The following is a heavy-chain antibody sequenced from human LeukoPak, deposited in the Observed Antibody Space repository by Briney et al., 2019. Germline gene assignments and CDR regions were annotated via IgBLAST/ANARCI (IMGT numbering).Heavy chain of an antibody. V-gene: IGHV4-34*01. CDR3: ARGYVWGSYYFDY. J-gene: IGHJ4*02. CDR2: INHSGST. CDR1: GGSFSGYY. Sequence: SETLSLTCAVYGGSFSGYYWSWIRQPPGKGLEWIGEINHSGSTNYNPSLKSRVTISVDTSKNQFPLKLSSVTAADTAVYYCARGYVWGSYYFDYWGQGTLVTVSS. D-gene: IGHD3-16*01.